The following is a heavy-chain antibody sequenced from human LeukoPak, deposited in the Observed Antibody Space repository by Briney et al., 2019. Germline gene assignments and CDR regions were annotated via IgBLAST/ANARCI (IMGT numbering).Heavy chain of an antibody. V-gene: IGHV1-69*13. J-gene: IGHJ4*02. D-gene: IGHD5-24*01. CDR3: ARGSDLEMATTAFDY. CDR2: IIPIFGTA. CDR1: GGTFSSYA. Sequence: GASVKVSCKASGGTFSSYAISWVRQAPGQGLEWMGGIIPIFGTANYAQKFQGRVTITADESTSTAYMELSSLRSEDTAVYYCARGSDLEMATTAFDYWGQGTLVTVSS.